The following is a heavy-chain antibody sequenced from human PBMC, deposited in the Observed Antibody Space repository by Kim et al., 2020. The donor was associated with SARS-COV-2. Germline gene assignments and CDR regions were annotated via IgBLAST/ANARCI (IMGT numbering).Heavy chain of an antibody. CDR2: INPNSGGT. Sequence: ASVKVSCKASGYTFTGYYMHWVRQAPGQGLEWMGRINPNSGGTNYAQKFQGRVTMTRDTSISTAYMELSRLRSDDTAVYYCARGIHDYGSGSYYNFDYWGQGTLVTVSS. J-gene: IGHJ4*02. CDR1: GYTFTGYY. CDR3: ARGIHDYGSGSYYNFDY. V-gene: IGHV1-2*06. D-gene: IGHD3-10*01.